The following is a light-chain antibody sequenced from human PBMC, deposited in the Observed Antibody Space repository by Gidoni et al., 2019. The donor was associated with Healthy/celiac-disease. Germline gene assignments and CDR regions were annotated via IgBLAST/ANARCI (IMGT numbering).Light chain of an antibody. CDR1: QSISSG. V-gene: IGKV1-5*03. J-gene: IGKJ1*01. CDR2: KAS. CDR3: QQYNSYAET. Sequence: DIQMTQSPSTLSASVGDRVTINCRASQSISSGLAWYQQKPGKAPKLLIYKASSLESGVPSRFSGSGSGTEVTLTISSLQPDDFATYYCQQYNSYAETFGQGTKVEIK.